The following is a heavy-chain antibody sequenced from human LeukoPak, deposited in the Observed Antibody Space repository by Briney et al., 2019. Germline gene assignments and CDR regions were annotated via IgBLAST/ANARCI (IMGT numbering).Heavy chain of an antibody. CDR1: HFTFICYW. V-gene: IGHV3-7*01. CDR2: IKQDGSEK. CDR3: AREGDIVVVPAAPGDV. D-gene: IGHD2-2*01. J-gene: IGHJ6*04. Sequence: GGSLRLSCAASHFTFICYWMSWVRQAPGKGLEWVANIKQDGSEKYYVDSVKGRFTISRDNAKNSLYLQMNSLRAEDTAVYYCAREGDIVVVPAAPGDVWGKGTTVTVSS.